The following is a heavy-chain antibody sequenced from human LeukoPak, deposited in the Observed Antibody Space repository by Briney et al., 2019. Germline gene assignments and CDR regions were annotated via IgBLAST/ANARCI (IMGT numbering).Heavy chain of an antibody. CDR1: GLTFSDYY. D-gene: IGHD3-22*01. Sequence: GGSLRLSCAASGLTFSDYYMTWIRQAPGKGLEWVSSISGTGTTIYSADSVRGRFTVSRDNARNSLFLHMNSLRAEDTAVYYCAVQITMIVVVPYFYYWGQGTLVTVSS. V-gene: IGHV3-11*04. CDR3: AVQITMIVVVPYFYY. J-gene: IGHJ4*02. CDR2: ISGTGTTI.